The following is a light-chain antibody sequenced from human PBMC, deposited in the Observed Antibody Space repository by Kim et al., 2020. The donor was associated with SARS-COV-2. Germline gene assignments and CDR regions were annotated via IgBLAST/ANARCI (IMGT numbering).Light chain of an antibody. CDR3: QDYGGSLFT. V-gene: IGKV3-20*01. J-gene: IGKJ2*01. Sequence: LSPGERANLSCRASQSVSSSYLAWYQQKPGQAPRLLIYGVSSRATGIPDRFSGSGSGTDFTLTISRLEPEDFAVYYCQDYGGSLFTFGQGTKLEI. CDR2: GVS. CDR1: QSVSSSY.